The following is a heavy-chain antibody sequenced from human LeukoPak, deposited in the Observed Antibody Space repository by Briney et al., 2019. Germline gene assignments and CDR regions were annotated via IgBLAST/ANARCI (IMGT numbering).Heavy chain of an antibody. CDR2: IYSNGNT. D-gene: IGHD3-16*01. CDR3: ARERGDAVDAFDI. V-gene: IGHV4-4*07. CDR1: GGSISSYY. J-gene: IGHJ3*02. Sequence: SETLSLTCTVSGGSISSYYWSWIRQPAGKGLEWVGRIYSNGNTNYNPSLKRRLTMSLDTSKKQFSLRMTSVTAADTAVYYCARERGDAVDAFDIWGQGTVVTVSS.